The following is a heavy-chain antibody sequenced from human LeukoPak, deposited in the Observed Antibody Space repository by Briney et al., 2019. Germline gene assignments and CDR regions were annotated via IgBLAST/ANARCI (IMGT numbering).Heavy chain of an antibody. CDR2: IYPGDSDT. V-gene: IGHV5-51*01. Sequence: GESLKISCKGSGYSFTSYWIRWVRQMPGKGLEWMGIIYPGDSDTRYSPSFQGRVTISADKSISTAYLQWSSLKASDTAMYYCARQEEMATILVDYWGQGTLVTVSS. J-gene: IGHJ4*02. D-gene: IGHD5-24*01. CDR3: ARQEEMATILVDY. CDR1: GYSFTSYW.